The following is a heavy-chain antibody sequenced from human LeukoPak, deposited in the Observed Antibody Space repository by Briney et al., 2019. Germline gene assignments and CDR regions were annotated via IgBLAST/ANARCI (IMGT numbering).Heavy chain of an antibody. J-gene: IGHJ4*02. V-gene: IGHV3-23*01. D-gene: IGHD3-9*01. Sequence: GGSLRLSCAASGFTFSSYAMSWVRQAPGKGLEWVSAISGSGGSPYYADSVKGRFTISRDNSKNTLYLQINSLRAEDTAVYYCAEDINDILTGYYYYWGQGTLVTVSS. CDR1: GFTFSSYA. CDR2: ISGSGGSP. CDR3: AEDINDILTGYYYY.